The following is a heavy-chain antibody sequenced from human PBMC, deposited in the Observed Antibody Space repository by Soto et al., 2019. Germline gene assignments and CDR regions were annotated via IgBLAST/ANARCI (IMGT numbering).Heavy chain of an antibody. CDR1: RVSVRRNY. D-gene: IGHD3-3*01. Sequence: PGGSMKLSSAASRVSVRRNYISCFLEEPMKGLEGVSVIYAGGSTYYADSVKGRFTISRDNFKNMVYLQMNSLRAEDTAVYYCVREITIFGVVPHLQDVWGKGTTVPVSS. CDR2: IYAGGST. J-gene: IGHJ6*04. V-gene: IGHV3-66*01. CDR3: VREITIFGVVPHLQDV.